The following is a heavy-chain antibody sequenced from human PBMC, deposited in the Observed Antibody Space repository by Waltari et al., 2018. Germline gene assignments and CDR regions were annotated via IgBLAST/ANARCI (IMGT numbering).Heavy chain of an antibody. CDR1: GFPFRAHW. V-gene: IGHV3-74*03. D-gene: IGHD2-21*01. Sequence: EVKLVESGGGLVQPGGSLRLSCAASGFPFRAHWMNWVRQVPGNGRGWVVGINADGTRISYADSVRGRFTGSRDNAKSTLYLQMNSLRAEDTALYYCASLYCGRDCYPRWGQGTLVTVSS. CDR2: INADGTRI. J-gene: IGHJ4*02. CDR3: ASLYCGRDCYPR.